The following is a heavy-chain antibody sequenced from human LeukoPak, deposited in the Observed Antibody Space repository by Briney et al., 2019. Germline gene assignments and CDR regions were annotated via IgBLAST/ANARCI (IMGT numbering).Heavy chain of an antibody. Sequence: PSETLSLTCTVSGYSISSGYYWGWIRQPPGKGLEWIGSIFHSGNTYYNPSLKSRVTISLDTSKNQFSLKLTSVTAADTAVYYCRRYCSSTSCYRTDAFDIWGQGTMVTVSS. CDR1: GYSISSGYY. D-gene: IGHD2-2*01. J-gene: IGHJ3*02. V-gene: IGHV4-38-2*02. CDR2: IFHSGNT. CDR3: RRYCSSTSCYRTDAFDI.